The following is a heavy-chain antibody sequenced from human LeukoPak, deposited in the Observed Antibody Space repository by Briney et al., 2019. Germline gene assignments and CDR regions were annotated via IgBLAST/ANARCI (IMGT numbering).Heavy chain of an antibody. Sequence: GGSLRLSCAASGFTFSRYWMHWVRQAPGKGLVWVSRINTDGSSTNYADSVKGRFTISRDNAKNTLYLQMNSLRAEDTAVYYCARAHCSGGSCYSGDLVDYWGQGTLVTVSS. CDR3: ARAHCSGGSCYSGDLVDY. CDR2: INTDGSST. D-gene: IGHD2-15*01. V-gene: IGHV3-74*01. J-gene: IGHJ4*02. CDR1: GFTFSRYW.